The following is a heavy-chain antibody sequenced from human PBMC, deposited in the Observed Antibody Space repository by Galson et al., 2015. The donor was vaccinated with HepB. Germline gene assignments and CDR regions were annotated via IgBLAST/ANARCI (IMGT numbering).Heavy chain of an antibody. CDR1: GYTFTSYA. J-gene: IGHJ5*02. D-gene: IGHD3-22*01. CDR2: INAGNGNT. CDR3: ARDRALVVPYYPRHFWFDP. V-gene: IGHV1-3*01. Sequence: SVKVSCKASGYTFTSYAMHWVRQAPGQRLEWMGWINAGNGNTKYSQKFQGRVTITRDTSASTAYMELSSLRSEDTAVYYCARDRALVVPYYPRHFWFDPWGQGTLVTVSS.